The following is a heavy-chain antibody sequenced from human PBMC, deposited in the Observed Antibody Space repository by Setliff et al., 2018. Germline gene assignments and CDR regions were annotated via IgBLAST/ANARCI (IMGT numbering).Heavy chain of an antibody. CDR2: IYYSGST. CDR1: GGSISSSSYF. CDR3: AKGFDSSGYHYYYYYGMDV. D-gene: IGHD3-22*01. V-gene: IGHV4-39*07. Sequence: ETLSLTCTVSGGSISSSSYFWGWIRQPPGKGLEWIGSIYYSGSTYYNPSLKSRVTISVDTSKNQFSLKLSSVTAADTAVYYCAKGFDSSGYHYYYYYGMDVWGQGTTVTVSS. J-gene: IGHJ6*02.